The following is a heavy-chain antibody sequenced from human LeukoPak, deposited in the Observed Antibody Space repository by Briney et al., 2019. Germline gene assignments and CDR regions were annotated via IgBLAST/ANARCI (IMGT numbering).Heavy chain of an antibody. J-gene: IGHJ4*02. D-gene: IGHD2-15*01. Sequence: SETLSLTCTVSGGSISSSSYYWGWIRQPPGKGLERIGSIYYSGGTYYNPSLKSRVTISVDTSKNQFSLKLSSVTAADTAVYYCARVNSGGDFDYWGQGTLVTVSS. CDR3: ARVNSGGDFDY. CDR1: GGSISSSSYY. CDR2: IYYSGGT. V-gene: IGHV4-39*07.